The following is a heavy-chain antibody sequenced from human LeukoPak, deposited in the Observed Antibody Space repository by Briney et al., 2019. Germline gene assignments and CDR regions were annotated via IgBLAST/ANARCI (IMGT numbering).Heavy chain of an antibody. CDR1: GGSFSGYY. D-gene: IGHD6-19*01. Sequence: SETLSLTCAVYGGSFSGYYWSWIRQPPGKGLEWIGEINHSGSTNYNPSLKSRVTISVDTSKNQFFPKLSSVTAADTAVYYCASTPRYSSGWYYWGQGTLVTVSS. CDR2: INHSGST. V-gene: IGHV4-34*01. J-gene: IGHJ4*02. CDR3: ASTPRYSSGWYY.